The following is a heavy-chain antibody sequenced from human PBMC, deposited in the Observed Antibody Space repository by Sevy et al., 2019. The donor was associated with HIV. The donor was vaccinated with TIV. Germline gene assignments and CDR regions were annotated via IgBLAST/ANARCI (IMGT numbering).Heavy chain of an antibody. CDR1: GFTFSSYD. CDR2: IGTTGDT. D-gene: IGHD3-22*01. V-gene: IGHV3-13*01. CDR3: ARGVSSGNYYDSSGSVSDNWFDP. Sequence: GGSLRLSCAASGFTFSSYDMYWVRQATGKGLEWVSAIGTTGDTYYPGSEKGRFTISRENAKNSLYLQMNSLRAGDTAVYYCARGVSSGNYYDSSGSVSDNWFDPWGQGTLVTVSS. J-gene: IGHJ5*02.